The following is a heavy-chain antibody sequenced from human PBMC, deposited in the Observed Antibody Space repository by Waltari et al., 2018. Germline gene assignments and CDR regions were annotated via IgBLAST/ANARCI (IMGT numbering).Heavy chain of an antibody. J-gene: IGHJ4*02. CDR3: VKDAPGAARD. CDR2: IYHTGNT. V-gene: IGHV4-38-2*02. D-gene: IGHD1-26*01. CDR1: GYSISSGYS. Sequence: QVQLQESGPGLVRPSETLSLRCSVSGYSISSGYSWGWIRQAPGKGLEWIATIYHTGNTHYSPALKSRVTMSVDMSKNQFSLKLDSVTAADTAIYYCVKDAPGAARDWGQGALVLVSS.